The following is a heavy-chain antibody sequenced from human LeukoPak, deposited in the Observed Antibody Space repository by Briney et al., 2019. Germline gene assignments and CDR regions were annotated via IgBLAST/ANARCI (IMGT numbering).Heavy chain of an antibody. V-gene: IGHV3-21*01. CDR2: ISSGSDCI. Sequence: GGSLRLSCAASGFTFSLYSMNWVRQAPGKGLEWVSSISSGSDCIFYGDSLKGRFSIPRDNAKNSLYLQMNSLRAEDTAVYYCARGGRRFDSWGQGTLVSVSS. CDR1: GFTFSLYS. D-gene: IGHD2-15*01. J-gene: IGHJ5*01. CDR3: ARGGRRFDS.